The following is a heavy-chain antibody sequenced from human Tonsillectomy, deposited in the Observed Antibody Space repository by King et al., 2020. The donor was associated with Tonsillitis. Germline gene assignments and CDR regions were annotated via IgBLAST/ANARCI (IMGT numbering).Heavy chain of an antibody. D-gene: IGHD3-10*01. V-gene: IGHV3-30*01. CDR2: ISYDGSDS. Sequence: QLVQSGGGVGQPGGSLRLTCAASGFTFDLYGMHWVRQAPGKGLEWVAVISYDGSDSYYADSVKGRFTISRDNSKKTLYLQMNSLTTEDTAVYSCARDFGVRWLMYYFQNWGQGTLVAVSS. J-gene: IGHJ4*02. CDR1: GFTFDLYG. CDR3: ARDFGVRWLMYYFQN.